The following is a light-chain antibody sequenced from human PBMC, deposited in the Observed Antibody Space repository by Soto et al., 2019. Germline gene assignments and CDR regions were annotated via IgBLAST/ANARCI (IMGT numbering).Light chain of an antibody. CDR3: MQSLQTPYT. Sequence: DIVITQSPLSLPVTPGEPASISCRSSESVLHTNGYNYLDWYMQKPGQAPQLLIYLGSHRASGVPDRFTGSGSGTDFTLKISSVEAEDVAIYYCMQSLQTPYTFGQGSKLDIK. V-gene: IGKV2-28*01. CDR2: LGS. CDR1: ESVLHTNGYNY. J-gene: IGKJ2*01.